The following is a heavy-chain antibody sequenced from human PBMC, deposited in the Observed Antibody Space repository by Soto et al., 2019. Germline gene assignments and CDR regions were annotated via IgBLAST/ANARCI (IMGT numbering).Heavy chain of an antibody. J-gene: IGHJ6*02. CDR3: ARDLDEYSSGWVSYGMDV. CDR2: TYYRSKWYN. V-gene: IGHV6-1*01. Sequence: SQTLSLTCVISGDSVSSNRAAWNWIRQSPSRGLEWLGRTYYRSKWYNDYAVFVKSRMTINPDTSKNQFSLQLNSVTPEDTAMYYCARDLDEYSSGWVSYGMDVWGQGTTVTVS. D-gene: IGHD6-19*01. CDR1: GDSVSSNRAA.